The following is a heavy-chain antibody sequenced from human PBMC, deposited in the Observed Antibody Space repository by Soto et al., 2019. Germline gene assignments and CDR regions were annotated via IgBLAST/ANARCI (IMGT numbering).Heavy chain of an antibody. J-gene: IGHJ5*01. V-gene: IGHV1-18*01. CDR3: ARDRPPADC. Sequence: QVQLVQSGAEVKKPGASVKVSCKTSGYTFTSYPITWVRQAPGQGLEWMGWISAYNINTNHAQKFQGRGTMTTDTLTRTGYMELGSLVSDVPAAYHGARDRPPADCWGHATRVPVSS. CDR2: ISAYNINT. CDR1: GYTFTSYP.